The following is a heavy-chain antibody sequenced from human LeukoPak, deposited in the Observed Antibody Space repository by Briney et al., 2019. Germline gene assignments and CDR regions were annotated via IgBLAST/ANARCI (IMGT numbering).Heavy chain of an antibody. Sequence: GGSLRLSYAASGFTFSSYAMHWVRQAPGKGLEWVAVISYDGSNKYYADSVKGRFTISRDNSKNTLYLQMNSLRAEDTAVYYCARVAGASYSSGWGLGDYWGQGTLVTVSS. CDR3: ARVAGASYSSGWGLGDY. J-gene: IGHJ4*02. CDR2: ISYDGSNK. D-gene: IGHD6-19*01. CDR1: GFTFSSYA. V-gene: IGHV3-30*04.